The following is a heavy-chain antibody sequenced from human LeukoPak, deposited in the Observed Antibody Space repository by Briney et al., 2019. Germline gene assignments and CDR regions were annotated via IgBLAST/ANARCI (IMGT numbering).Heavy chain of an antibody. V-gene: IGHV3-23*01. CDR3: AKGIFGVVIHLYYFDY. D-gene: IGHD3-3*01. Sequence: GGSLRLSCAASGISLSSLWMSWVRQAPGKGLEWVSAISGSGGSTYYADSVKGRFTISRDNSKNTLYLQMNSLRAEDTAVYYCAKGIFGVVIHLYYFDYWGQGTLVTVPS. CDR2: ISGSGGST. J-gene: IGHJ4*02. CDR1: GISLSSLW.